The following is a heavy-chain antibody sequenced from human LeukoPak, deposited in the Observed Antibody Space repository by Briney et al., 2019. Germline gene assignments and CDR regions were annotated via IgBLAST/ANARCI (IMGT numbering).Heavy chain of an antibody. J-gene: IGHJ4*02. CDR3: AKGNSAYYYDY. CDR2: ITVSGPIA. Sequence: GGSLRLSCAASGFTFSSYAMSWVRQAPGKGLEWVSSITVSGPIAYYADSVKGRFTISRDTSKDTLFLQMNSLRAADTAVYYCAKGNSAYYYDYWGQGTLVTASS. D-gene: IGHD1-26*01. V-gene: IGHV3-23*01. CDR1: GFTFSSYA.